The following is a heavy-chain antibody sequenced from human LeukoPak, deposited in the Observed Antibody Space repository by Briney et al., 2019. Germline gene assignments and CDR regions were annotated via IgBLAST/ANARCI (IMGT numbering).Heavy chain of an antibody. CDR2: INSNSGGT. J-gene: IGHJ4*02. CDR1: GYTFTGYY. V-gene: IGHV1-2*02. D-gene: IGHD6-19*01. Sequence: ASVKVSCKASGYTFTGYYMHWVRQAPGQGLEWMGWINSNSGGTNYAQKFQGRVTMTRDTSISTAYMELSRLRSDDTAVYYCARGLSSGWYYYFDYWGQGTLVTVSS. CDR3: ARGLSSGWYYYFDY.